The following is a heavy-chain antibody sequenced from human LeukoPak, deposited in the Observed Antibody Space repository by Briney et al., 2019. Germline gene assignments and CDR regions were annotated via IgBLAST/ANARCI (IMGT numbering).Heavy chain of an antibody. CDR1: GFTFSSYG. D-gene: IGHD3-10*01. CDR3: AREVYYGSERRFDF. J-gene: IGHJ4*02. V-gene: IGHV3-30*03. Sequence: GGSLRLSCAASGFTFSSYGMHWVRQAPGKGLEWVAVISYDGSNKYYADSVKGRFTISRDNAKNSLYLQMNSLRAEDTAVYYCAREVYYGSERRFDFWGQGTLVTVSS. CDR2: ISYDGSNK.